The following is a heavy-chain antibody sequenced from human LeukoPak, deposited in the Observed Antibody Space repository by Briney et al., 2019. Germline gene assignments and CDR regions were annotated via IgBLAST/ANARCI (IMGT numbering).Heavy chain of an antibody. J-gene: IGHJ6*03. V-gene: IGHV1-69*04. Sequence: GASVKVSCKASGYTFTSYGFSWVRQAPGQGLQWMGRVIPILDITNYAQKFQGGVTITADKSTTTVFMELSSLRSEDTAVYYCARGRVASSSWYAYYYYMDVWGKGTTVTVSS. CDR3: ARGRVASSSWYAYYYYMDV. CDR1: GYTFTSYG. CDR2: VIPILDIT. D-gene: IGHD6-13*01.